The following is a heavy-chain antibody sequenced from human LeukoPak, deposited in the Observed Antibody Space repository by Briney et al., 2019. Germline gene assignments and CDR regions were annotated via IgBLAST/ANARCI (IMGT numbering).Heavy chain of an antibody. CDR2: ISWNSGSI. CDR3: AKYLTPSITPSYFDY. V-gene: IGHV3-9*01. Sequence: GRSLRLSCAASGFTFDDYAMHWVRQAPGKGLEWVSGISWNSGSIGYADSVEGRFTISRDNAKNSLYLQMNSLRAEDTALYYCAKYLTPSITPSYFDYWGQGTLVTVSS. D-gene: IGHD1-14*01. CDR1: GFTFDDYA. J-gene: IGHJ4*02.